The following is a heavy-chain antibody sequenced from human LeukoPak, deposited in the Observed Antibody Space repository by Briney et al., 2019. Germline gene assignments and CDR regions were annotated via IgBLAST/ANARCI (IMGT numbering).Heavy chain of an antibody. D-gene: IGHD3-22*01. V-gene: IGHV1-46*01. CDR3: ARERPSYYDSSGYSFDY. Sequence: ASVKVSCKASGYTFTSYDINWVRQAPGQGLEWMGIINPSDGSTRYAQRLQGRVTMTRDTSTSTVYMELSSLRSEDTAVYYCARERPSYYDSSGYSFDYWGQGTLVTVSS. CDR1: GYTFTSYD. J-gene: IGHJ4*02. CDR2: INPSDGST.